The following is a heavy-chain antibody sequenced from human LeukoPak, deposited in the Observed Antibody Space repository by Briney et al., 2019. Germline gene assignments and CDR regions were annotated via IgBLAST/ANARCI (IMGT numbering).Heavy chain of an antibody. CDR2: VYYDGST. CDR1: AGSISITSYY. CDR3: ARHAASGAHDY. Sequence: SETLSLTCTVSAGSISITSYYWAWVPQPPGKGPEWIASVYYDGSTYYTPSLKSRLTISVDTSRNQFSLKVSSVTATDTAVYYCARHAASGAHDYWGQGTLVTVSS. D-gene: IGHD6-19*01. J-gene: IGHJ4*02. V-gene: IGHV4-39*01.